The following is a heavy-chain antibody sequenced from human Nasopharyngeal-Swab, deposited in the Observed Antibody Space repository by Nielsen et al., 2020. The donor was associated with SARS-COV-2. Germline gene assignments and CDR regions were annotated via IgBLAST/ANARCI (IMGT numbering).Heavy chain of an antibody. D-gene: IGHD2-2*01. CDR1: GFTFSSYA. J-gene: IGHJ6*02. Sequence: GGSLRLSCAASGFTFSSYAMSWVRQAPGKGLEWVSAISGSGGSTYYADSVKGRFTISRDNSKNTLYLQMHSLRAEDTAVYYCAKAIVGVPGAMGGYYYDGMDVWGQGTTVTVSS. V-gene: IGHV3-23*01. CDR2: ISGSGGST. CDR3: AKAIVGVPGAMGGYYYDGMDV.